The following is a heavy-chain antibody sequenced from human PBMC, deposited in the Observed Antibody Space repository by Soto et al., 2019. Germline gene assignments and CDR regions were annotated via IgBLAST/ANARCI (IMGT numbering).Heavy chain of an antibody. CDR2: IYSGGST. D-gene: IGHD3-10*01. Sequence: GGSLRLSCAASGFTVSSNYMSWVHQAPGKGLEWVSVIYSGGSTYYADSVKGRFTISRDNSKNTLYLQMNSLRAEDTAVYYCAREYGSGSEADYWGQGTLVTVSS. CDR3: AREYGSGSEADY. CDR1: GFTVSSNY. J-gene: IGHJ4*02. V-gene: IGHV3-66*01.